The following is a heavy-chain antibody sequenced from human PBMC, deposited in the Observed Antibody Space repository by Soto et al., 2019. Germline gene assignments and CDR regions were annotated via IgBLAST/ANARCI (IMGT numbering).Heavy chain of an antibody. Sequence: SETLSLTCAVSGGSISRGGYSWSWILQPPGKGLEWIGYIYLSGSTYYNPSLKSRVTISVDRSKNQFSLKLSSVTAADTAVYYCARVPVRWGQGTLVTVSS. J-gene: IGHJ4*02. V-gene: IGHV4-30-2*01. CDR3: ARVPVR. D-gene: IGHD2-2*01. CDR2: IYLSGST. CDR1: GGSISRGGYS.